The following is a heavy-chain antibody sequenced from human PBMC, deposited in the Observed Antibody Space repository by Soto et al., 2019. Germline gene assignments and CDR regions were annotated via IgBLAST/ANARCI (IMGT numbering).Heavy chain of an antibody. Sequence: GGSLRLSCAASNFSFSSFWMSWVRQAPGKGLEWVAKIKQDGSEKYYVDSLKGRFTISRDNAKNSVYLQMNSLRVEDTAGYFCARGGRDAYDWFDPWGQGTLVTVSS. CDR1: NFSFSSFW. V-gene: IGHV3-7*01. J-gene: IGHJ5*02. D-gene: IGHD3-16*01. CDR2: IKQDGSEK. CDR3: ARGGRDAYDWFDP.